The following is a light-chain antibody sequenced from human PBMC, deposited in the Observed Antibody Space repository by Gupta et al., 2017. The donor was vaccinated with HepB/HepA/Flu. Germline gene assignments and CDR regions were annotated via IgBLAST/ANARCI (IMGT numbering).Light chain of an antibody. CDR1: SSDVGGYNY. J-gene: IGLJ3*02. Sequence: QSVLTQSPSASGSPGQSVTISCTGTSSDVGGYNYVSWYQQHPGKAPKLMITEVTKRPSGVPDRFSGSKSGDTASLTVSGLQAEDEADYYCSSYAGSRNWVFGGGTKLTVL. CDR3: SSYAGSRNWV. CDR2: EVT. V-gene: IGLV2-8*01.